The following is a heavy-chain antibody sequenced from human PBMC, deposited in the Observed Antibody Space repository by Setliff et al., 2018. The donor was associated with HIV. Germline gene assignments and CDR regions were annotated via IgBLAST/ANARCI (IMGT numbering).Heavy chain of an antibody. J-gene: IGHJ4*02. CDR2: IDSDGSST. CDR1: GFTFSRYW. V-gene: IGHV3-74*01. Sequence: GGSLRLSCAASGFTFSRYWMHWVRQAPGKGLVWVSRIDSDGSSTSYADSVKGRFTISRDNAKNTLYLQMNSLRAEDTAVYYCAREAAYGYLSHYFDYCGQGTLVTVSS. CDR3: AREAAYGYLSHYFDY. D-gene: IGHD5-18*01.